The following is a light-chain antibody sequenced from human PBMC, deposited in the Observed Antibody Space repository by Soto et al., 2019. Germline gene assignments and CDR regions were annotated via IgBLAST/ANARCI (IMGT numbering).Light chain of an antibody. Sequence: DIQMTQSPSSLSASVGDRVTITCRASQGISNYLAWYQQQPGKPPKLLMYAASTLQSGVPSPFSGTGSGTDFTLTISSLQPEDVATSYCQRYNSVPPVTFGPGTKVNL. J-gene: IGKJ3*01. CDR1: QGISNY. CDR2: AAS. V-gene: IGKV1-27*01. CDR3: QRYNSVPPVT.